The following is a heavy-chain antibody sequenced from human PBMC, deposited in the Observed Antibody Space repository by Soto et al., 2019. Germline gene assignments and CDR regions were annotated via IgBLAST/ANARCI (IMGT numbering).Heavy chain of an antibody. J-gene: IGHJ6*03. V-gene: IGHV3-73*01. CDR3: TRQLGGDYYYYYYMDV. D-gene: IGHD4-17*01. CDR1: GFTFSGSA. Sequence: GGSLRLSCAASGFTFSGSAMHWVRQASGKGLEWVGRIRSKANSYATAYAASVKGRFTISRDDSMNTAYLQMNSLKTEDTAVYYCTRQLGGDYYYYYYMDVWGKGTTVTVSS. CDR2: IRSKANSYAT.